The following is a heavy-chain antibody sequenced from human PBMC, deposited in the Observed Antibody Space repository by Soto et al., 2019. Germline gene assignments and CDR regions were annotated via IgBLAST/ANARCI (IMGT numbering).Heavy chain of an antibody. CDR3: AKDRNPFKRWLQPFDY. CDR2: IWYDGSNK. Sequence: GGSLRLSCAASGFTFSSYGMHWVRQAPGKGLEWVAVIWYDGSNKYYADSAKGRFTISRDNSKNTLYLQMNSLRAEDTAVYYCAKDRNPFKRWLQPFDYWGQGTLVTVSS. CDR1: GFTFSSYG. D-gene: IGHD5-12*01. V-gene: IGHV3-30*02. J-gene: IGHJ4*02.